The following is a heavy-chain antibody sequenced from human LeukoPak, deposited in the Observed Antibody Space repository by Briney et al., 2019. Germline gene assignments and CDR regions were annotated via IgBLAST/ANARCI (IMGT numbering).Heavy chain of an antibody. J-gene: IGHJ3*02. V-gene: IGHV4-39*07. CDR1: GGSISSTSYY. D-gene: IGHD3-22*01. CDR2: IYYSGST. Sequence: PSETLSLTCTVSGGSISSTSYYWGWIRQPPGKGLEWIGSIYYSGSTYYNPSLKSRVTISVDTSKNQFSLKLSSVTAADTAVYYCARGRYKDYYDSSGTRGALDIWGQGTMVTVSS. CDR3: ARGRYKDYYDSSGTRGALDI.